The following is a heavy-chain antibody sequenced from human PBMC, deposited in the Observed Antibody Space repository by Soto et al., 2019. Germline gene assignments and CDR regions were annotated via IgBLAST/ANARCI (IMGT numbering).Heavy chain of an antibody. V-gene: IGHV4-31*01. CDR2: IYHSGST. CDR3: ARMSGTYYVPDY. D-gene: IGHD1-26*01. CDR1: NASITSSGYY. Sequence: QVQLQESGPRLVEASQTLSLTCTVSNASITSSGYYWSWVRQPPGKRLEWIGYIYHSGSTFYSASLQSLLPMSVDTSKNQFSLTLRSVTAADTAVYHCARMSGTYYVPDYWGQGTLVTVSS. J-gene: IGHJ4*02.